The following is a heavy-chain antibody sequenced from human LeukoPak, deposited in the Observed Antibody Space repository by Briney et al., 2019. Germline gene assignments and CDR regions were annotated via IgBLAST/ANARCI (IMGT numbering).Heavy chain of an antibody. Sequence: GGSLRLSCAASGFTFSSYSMNWVRQAPGKGLEWVSPISSSSSYIYYADSVKGRFTISRDNAKNSLYLQMNSLRAEDTAVYYCARSIAVAGTWSTGYYFDYWGQGTLVTVSS. CDR3: ARSIAVAGTWSTGYYFDY. V-gene: IGHV3-21*01. CDR1: GFTFSSYS. J-gene: IGHJ4*02. D-gene: IGHD6-19*01. CDR2: ISSSSSYI.